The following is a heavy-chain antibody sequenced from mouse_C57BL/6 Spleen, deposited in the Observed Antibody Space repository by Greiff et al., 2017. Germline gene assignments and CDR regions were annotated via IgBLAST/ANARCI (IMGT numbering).Heavy chain of an antibody. Sequence: DVHLVESGGGLVKPGGSLKLSCAASGFTFSSYAMSWVRQTPEKRLEWVATISDGGSYTYYPDNVKGRFTISRDNAKNNLYLQMSHLKSEDTAMYYCARVRTMVKGVMDYWGQGTSVTVSA. CDR2: ISDGGSYT. CDR3: ARVRTMVKGVMDY. V-gene: IGHV5-4*01. D-gene: IGHD2-1*01. CDR1: GFTFSSYA. J-gene: IGHJ4*01.